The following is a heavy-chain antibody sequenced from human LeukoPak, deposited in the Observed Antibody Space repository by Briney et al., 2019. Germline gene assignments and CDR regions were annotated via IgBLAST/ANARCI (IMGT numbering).Heavy chain of an antibody. Sequence: PGGSLRLSCAASGFTSIDYWMHWVRQPPGKGLVWVSRIVSDGSSTSNADSVKGRFTSSRDNAKNTVYLQMNSLRAEDTAVYYCARGFTIFGVVNDAFDIWGQGKMVTVSS. V-gene: IGHV3-74*01. CDR2: IVSDGSST. D-gene: IGHD3-3*01. CDR1: GFTSIDYW. J-gene: IGHJ3*02. CDR3: ARGFTIFGVVNDAFDI.